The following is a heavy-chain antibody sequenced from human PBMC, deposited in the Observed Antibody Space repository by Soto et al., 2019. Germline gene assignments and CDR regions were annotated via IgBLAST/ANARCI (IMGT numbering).Heavy chain of an antibody. D-gene: IGHD2-2*01. CDR2: ISSSSSTI. Sequence: GGSLRLSCAASGFTFSSYSMNWVRQAPGKGLEWVSYISSSSSTIYYADSVKGRFTISRDNAKNSLYLQMNSLRAEDTAVYYCARGDKEGDIVVVPPLVYWGQGTLVTVSS. CDR1: GFTFSSYS. J-gene: IGHJ4*02. V-gene: IGHV3-48*01. CDR3: ARGDKEGDIVVVPPLVY.